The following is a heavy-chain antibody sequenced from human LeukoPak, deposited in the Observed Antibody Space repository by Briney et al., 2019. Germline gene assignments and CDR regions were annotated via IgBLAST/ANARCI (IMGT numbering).Heavy chain of an antibody. V-gene: IGHV3-15*01. D-gene: IGHD2-2*01. CDR2: IKSNTDGGTT. Sequence: GGSLRLSCAASGFSFSDTWMTWVRQAPGRGPEWVGRIKSNTDGGTTDYAAPVKGRFSISRDDSTNTLYLQMNSLKSEDTAVYYCTTAPQVPFDYWGQGTLVTVSS. CDR1: GFSFSDTW. CDR3: TTAPQVPFDY. J-gene: IGHJ4*02.